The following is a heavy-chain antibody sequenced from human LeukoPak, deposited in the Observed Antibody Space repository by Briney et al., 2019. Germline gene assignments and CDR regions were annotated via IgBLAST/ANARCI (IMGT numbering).Heavy chain of an antibody. V-gene: IGHV3-23*01. Sequence: GSLRLSCAASTFTFKRYAMSWVRQAPGKGLEWVSAITGSGGTTYYADSVKGRLNIYRDNSKNTLYLQMNSLRAEDTAVYFCAKGGSGDYIDYWGQGTLVTVSS. J-gene: IGHJ4*02. D-gene: IGHD4-17*01. CDR3: AKGGSGDYIDY. CDR2: ITGSGGTT. CDR1: TFTFKRYA.